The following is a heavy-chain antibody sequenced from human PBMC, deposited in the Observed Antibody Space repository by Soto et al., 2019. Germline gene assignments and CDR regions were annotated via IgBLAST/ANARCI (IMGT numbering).Heavy chain of an antibody. CDR1: GGSISSGGYY. D-gene: IGHD4-17*01. CDR2: IYYSGST. V-gene: IGHV4-31*03. Sequence: QVQLQESGPGLVKPSQTLSLTCTVSGGSISSGGYYWSWIRQHPGKGLEWIGYIYYSGSTYYKPSLKSRVTIAVDTSKNQSYLKLSSVTAADTAVYYCARDATVTHYYYGMDVCGQGTTVTVSS. J-gene: IGHJ6*02. CDR3: ARDATVTHYYYGMDV.